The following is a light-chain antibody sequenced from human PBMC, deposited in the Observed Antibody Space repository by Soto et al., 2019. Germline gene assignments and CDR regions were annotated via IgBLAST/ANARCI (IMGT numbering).Light chain of an antibody. CDR1: QTISNF. J-gene: IGKJ1*01. CDR3: QQGYSTPRT. V-gene: IGKV1-39*01. Sequence: DIQMTQSPSSLSASVGDRVTITCRASQTISNFLNWYQQKPGKAPKLLIYTVSGLQSGVQSRFSGSGSGTDFTLTISSLQPEDCATYYCQQGYSTPRTFGQGTKVEIK. CDR2: TVS.